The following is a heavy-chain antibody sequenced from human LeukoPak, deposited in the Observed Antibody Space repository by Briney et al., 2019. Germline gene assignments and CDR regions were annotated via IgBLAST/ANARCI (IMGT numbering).Heavy chain of an antibody. Sequence: GGSLRLSCAASGFTFSSYSMNWVRQAPGKGLEWVSSISSSSSYIYYADSVKGRFTISRDNAENSLYLQMNSLRAEDTAVYYCAKDRRIAAAGLSGMDVWGQGTTVTVSS. J-gene: IGHJ6*02. D-gene: IGHD6-13*01. CDR1: GFTFSSYS. V-gene: IGHV3-21*04. CDR3: AKDRRIAAAGLSGMDV. CDR2: ISSSSSYI.